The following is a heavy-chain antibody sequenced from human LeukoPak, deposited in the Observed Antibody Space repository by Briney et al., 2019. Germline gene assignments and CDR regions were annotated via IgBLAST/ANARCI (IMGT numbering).Heavy chain of an antibody. CDR2: IYHSGST. J-gene: IGHJ4*02. D-gene: IGHD4-17*01. CDR3: ARLHDYGDYYADY. Sequence: SETLSLTCTVSGGSIISNAYFWGWIRQPPGRGLEWIGSIYHSGSTSYNPSLKSRLTISVDTSKHQFSLKLTSVTAADTAVYYCARLHDYGDYYADYWGQGTLVTVSS. V-gene: IGHV4-39*01. CDR1: GGSIISNAYF.